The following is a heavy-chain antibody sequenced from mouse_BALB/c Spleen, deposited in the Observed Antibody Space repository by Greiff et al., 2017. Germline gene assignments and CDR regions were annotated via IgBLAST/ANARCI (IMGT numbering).Heavy chain of an antibody. J-gene: IGHJ2*01. V-gene: IGHV1-80*01. Sequence: VHLVESGAELVRPGSSVKISCKASGYAFSSYWMNWVKQRPGQGLEWIGQIYPGDGDTNYNGKFKGKATLTADKSSSTAYMQLSSLTSEDSAVYFCARRDYGSSLDYWGQGTTLTVSS. D-gene: IGHD1-1*01. CDR1: GYAFSSYW. CDR3: ARRDYGSSLDY. CDR2: IYPGDGDT.